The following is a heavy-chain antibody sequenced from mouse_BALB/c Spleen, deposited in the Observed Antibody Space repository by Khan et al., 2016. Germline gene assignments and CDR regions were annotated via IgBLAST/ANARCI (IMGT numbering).Heavy chain of an antibody. V-gene: IGHV2-4-1*01. CDR3: ARRGDSYGNYGFAY. CDR2: IWNGGNT. CDR1: GFSLTTFG. D-gene: IGHD2-1*01. J-gene: IGHJ3*01. Sequence: QVQLQQSGPGLVQPSQSLSITCTVSGFSLTTFGVHWVRQSPGKGLEWLGVIWNGGNTDYNAAFISRLSINKDNSKSQVFLKMNSLQADDTAIYYCARRGDSYGNYGFAYWGQGTLVTVSA.